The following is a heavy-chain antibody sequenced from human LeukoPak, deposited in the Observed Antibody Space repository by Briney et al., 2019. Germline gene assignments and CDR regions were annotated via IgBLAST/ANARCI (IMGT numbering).Heavy chain of an antibody. V-gene: IGHV4-61*05. CDR3: AATRAYYDILTGYYTDYFDY. J-gene: IGHJ4*02. CDR1: GGSISSSSYY. D-gene: IGHD3-9*01. Sequence: PSETLSLTCTVSGGSISSSSYYWGWIRQPPGKGLEWIGYIYYSGSTNYNPSLKSRVTISVDTSKNQFSLKLSSVTAADTAVYYCAATRAYYDILTGYYTDYFDYWGQGTLVTVSS. CDR2: IYYSGST.